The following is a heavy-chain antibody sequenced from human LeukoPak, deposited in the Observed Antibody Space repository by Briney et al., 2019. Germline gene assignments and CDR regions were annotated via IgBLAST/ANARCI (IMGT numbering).Heavy chain of an antibody. CDR2: INSDGSST. D-gene: IGHD3-10*02. CDR3: ANTTLLAFFDY. V-gene: IGHV3-74*01. Sequence: GGSLRLSCAASGFTFSSYWMHWVRQAPGKRLVWVSRINSDGSSTSYADSVKGRFTISRDNAKNTLYLQMNSLRAEDTAVYYCANTTLLAFFDYWGQRTLGTVSS. J-gene: IGHJ4*02. CDR1: GFTFSSYW.